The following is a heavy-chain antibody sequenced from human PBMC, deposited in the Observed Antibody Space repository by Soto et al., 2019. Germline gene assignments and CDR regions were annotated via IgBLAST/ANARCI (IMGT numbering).Heavy chain of an antibody. Sequence: QVQLVESGGGVVQPGRSLRLSCAASGFTFSSYAMHWVRQAPGKGLEWVAVISYDGSNKYYADCVKGRFTISRDNSKNTLYLQMNSLRAEDMAVYYCARLGYCSGGSCYNYYSDGMDVWGQGTTVTVSS. CDR3: ARLGYCSGGSCYNYYSDGMDV. D-gene: IGHD2-15*01. V-gene: IGHV3-30-3*01. CDR1: GFTFSSYA. CDR2: ISYDGSNK. J-gene: IGHJ6*02.